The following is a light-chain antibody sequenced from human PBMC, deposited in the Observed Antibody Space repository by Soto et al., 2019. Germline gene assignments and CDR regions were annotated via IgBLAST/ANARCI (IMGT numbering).Light chain of an antibody. Sequence: EIVLTQSPGTLSLSPGERATLSCRASQSVSSSYLAWYQQKPGQAPRLLIYGASSRATGIPERFSGSGSGTDFTLTISRLEPEDFAVYYCHQYGSSPFTFGPGTKVDIK. J-gene: IGKJ3*01. CDR2: GAS. V-gene: IGKV3-20*01. CDR1: QSVSSSY. CDR3: HQYGSSPFT.